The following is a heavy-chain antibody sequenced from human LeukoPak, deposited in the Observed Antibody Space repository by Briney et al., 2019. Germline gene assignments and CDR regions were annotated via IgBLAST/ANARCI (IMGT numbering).Heavy chain of an antibody. CDR3: ARAIVGATIPFDY. J-gene: IGHJ4*02. Sequence: PSETLSLTCTVSGGSISSYYWSWIRQPPGKGLEWIGYIYYSGSTNYNPSLKSRVTISVDTPKNQFSLKLSSVTAADTAVYYCARAIVGATIPFDYWGQGTLVTVSS. V-gene: IGHV4-59*01. CDR1: GGSISSYY. D-gene: IGHD1-26*01. CDR2: IYYSGST.